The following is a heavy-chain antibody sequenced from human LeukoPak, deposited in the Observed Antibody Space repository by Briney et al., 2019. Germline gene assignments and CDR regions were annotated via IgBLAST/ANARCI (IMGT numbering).Heavy chain of an antibody. V-gene: IGHV3-33*01. CDR2: IWHDGSNQ. Sequence: GGSLRLSCVASGFTFSSYAMHWVRQAPGKGLERVAVIWHDGSNQTYTDSVKGRFTISRDNSKNTLDLHMNSLRAEDTAMYYCARDRGPGGLAGTYYWGQGTLVTVSS. D-gene: IGHD6-19*01. CDR1: GFTFSSYA. J-gene: IGHJ4*02. CDR3: ARDRGPGGLAGTYY.